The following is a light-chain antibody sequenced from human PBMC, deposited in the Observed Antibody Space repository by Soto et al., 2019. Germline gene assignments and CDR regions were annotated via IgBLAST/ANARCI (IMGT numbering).Light chain of an antibody. Sequence: EIVLTQSPGTLSLSPGERATLSCRASQSVSRNYIAWYQQRPGQAPRLLIYGASIRATGIPDTFSGGGSGTDFTLTISRLEPEDFALYYCQQYGQSPWTFGQGTKVEIK. CDR2: GAS. CDR1: QSVSRNY. J-gene: IGKJ1*01. CDR3: QQYGQSPWT. V-gene: IGKV3-20*01.